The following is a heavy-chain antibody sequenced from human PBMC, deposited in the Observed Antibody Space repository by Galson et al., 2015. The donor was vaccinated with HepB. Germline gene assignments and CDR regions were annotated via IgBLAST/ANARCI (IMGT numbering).Heavy chain of an antibody. D-gene: IGHD1-1*01. CDR2: YHPDDGEP. V-gene: IGHV1-24*01. CDR3: TTDPRGRTVWYYAMDI. Sequence: SVKVSCKVSGFSLSDVSMFWVRQTPEKGLEWMATYHPDDGEPVYAQKFQGRLTMTQDTSTDTGYMDLRGLTSDDTAVYYCTTDPRGRTVWYYAMDICGQGTTVIVSS. CDR1: GFSLSDVS. J-gene: IGHJ6*02.